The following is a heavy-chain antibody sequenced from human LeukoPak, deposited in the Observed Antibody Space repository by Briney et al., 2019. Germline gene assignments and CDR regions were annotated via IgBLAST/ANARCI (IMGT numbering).Heavy chain of an antibody. CDR2: MNPIIGTT. J-gene: IGHJ4*02. Sequence: SVKVSCKASGGTFSSYAINWVRQATGQGLEWMGGMNPIIGTTNYAQKFQGRVTITADASTSTAYMELSSLRTEDTDVYYCASGIAVAGPDYWGQGPLVTAS. CDR3: ASGIAVAGPDY. CDR1: GGTFSSYA. D-gene: IGHD6-19*01. V-gene: IGHV1-69*13.